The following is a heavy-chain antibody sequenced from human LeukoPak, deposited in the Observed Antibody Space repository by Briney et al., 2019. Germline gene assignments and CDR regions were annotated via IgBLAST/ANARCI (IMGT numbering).Heavy chain of an antibody. Sequence: ASVKVSCKASGYTFTSYYMHWVRQAPGQGLEWMGIINPSGGSTSYAQKFQGRVTMTRDTSTSTVYMELSSLRSEDTAVYYCAREGHTTPYYYYMDVWGKGTTVTVSS. CDR1: GYTFTSYY. J-gene: IGHJ6*03. D-gene: IGHD1-1*01. V-gene: IGHV1-46*01. CDR2: INPSGGST. CDR3: AREGHTTPYYYYMDV.